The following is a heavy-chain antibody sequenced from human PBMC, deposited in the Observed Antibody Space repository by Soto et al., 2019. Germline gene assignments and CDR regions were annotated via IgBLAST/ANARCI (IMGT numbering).Heavy chain of an antibody. CDR2: ISTYSGNT. CDR3: ARDNGYYDL. J-gene: IGHJ4*02. V-gene: IGHV1-18*04. Sequence: ASVKVSCKTSGYTFSSYSINWVRQAPGQGLEWMAWISTYSGNTHYAERVQGRVTVTLDKSARTAFMEMRGLTSDDTAVYFCARDNGYYDLWGQGTPVTVSS. CDR1: GYTFSSYS.